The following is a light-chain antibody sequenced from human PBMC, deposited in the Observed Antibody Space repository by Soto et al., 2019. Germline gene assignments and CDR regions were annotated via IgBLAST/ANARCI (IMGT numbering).Light chain of an antibody. Sequence: SVLTQAPSASGTPGQIVDISCSGSSSNIGSNTVTWYQQLPGTAPKLLIYSTSQRSSGVPGRFSGSKSGASPSLSISGLQSEDEADYYCAAWDDRLDVYVFGTGTKVTVL. CDR2: STS. CDR1: SSNIGSNT. V-gene: IGLV1-44*01. J-gene: IGLJ1*01. CDR3: AAWDDRLDVYV.